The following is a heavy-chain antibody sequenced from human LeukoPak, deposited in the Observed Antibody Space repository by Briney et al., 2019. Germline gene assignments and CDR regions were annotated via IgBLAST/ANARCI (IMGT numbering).Heavy chain of an antibody. Sequence: GGSLRLSCAASGFTFSSNWMYWVRRAPGKGLVWVSFVNNDGRTTAYADSVKGRFTISRDNAKNTLYLQMNSLRAEDTAVYYCARGGQGAVDYWGPGTLVTVSS. CDR2: VNNDGRTT. CDR1: GFTFSSNW. J-gene: IGHJ4*02. V-gene: IGHV3-74*01. D-gene: IGHD3-16*01. CDR3: ARGGQGAVDY.